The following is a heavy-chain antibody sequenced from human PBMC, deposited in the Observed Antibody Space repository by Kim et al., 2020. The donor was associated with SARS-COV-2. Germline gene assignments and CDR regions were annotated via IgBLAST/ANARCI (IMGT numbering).Heavy chain of an antibody. Sequence: ASVKVSCKASGYIFTNHGFSWVRQAPGQGLEWMGWISTYNGDTNYAQSFQDRVIMTTDTSTRTAYMELRSLRSDDTAVYYCARGQVYWYFDLWGRGTLVVVST. CDR3: ARGQVYWYFDL. CDR2: ISTYNGDT. V-gene: IGHV1-18*01. J-gene: IGHJ2*01. CDR1: GYIFTNHG.